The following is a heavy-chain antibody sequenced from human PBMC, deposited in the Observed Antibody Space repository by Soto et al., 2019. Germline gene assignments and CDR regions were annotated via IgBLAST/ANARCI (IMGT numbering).Heavy chain of an antibody. CDR2: IWYDGSNK. Sequence: PGGSLRLSCAASGFTFSSYGMHWVRQAPGKGLEWVAVIWYDGSNKYYADSVKGRFTISRDNSKNTLYLQMNSLRAEDTAVYYCARAPNPGYSSGHDTLYGMDVWGQGTTVTVSS. CDR3: ARAPNPGYSSGHDTLYGMDV. D-gene: IGHD6-19*01. J-gene: IGHJ6*02. CDR1: GFTFSSYG. V-gene: IGHV3-33*01.